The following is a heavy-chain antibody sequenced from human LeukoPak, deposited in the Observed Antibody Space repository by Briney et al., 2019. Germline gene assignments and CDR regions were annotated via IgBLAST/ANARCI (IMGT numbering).Heavy chain of an antibody. V-gene: IGHV3-23*01. D-gene: IGHD3-22*01. Sequence: GGSLRLSCAASGFTFSSYAMSWVRQAPGKGLEWVSAISGSGGSTYYADSVKGRFTISRDNSKNTLYLQMNSLRAEDTAVYYCAKDSDYYDSSGYYLYWGQGTLVTVSS. J-gene: IGHJ4*02. CDR3: AKDSDYYDSSGYYLY. CDR1: GFTFSSYA. CDR2: ISGSGGST.